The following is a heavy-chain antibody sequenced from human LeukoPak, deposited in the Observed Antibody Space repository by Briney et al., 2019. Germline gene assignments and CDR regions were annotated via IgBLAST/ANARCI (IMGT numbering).Heavy chain of an antibody. D-gene: IGHD5-18*01. V-gene: IGHV4-4*07. CDR2: IYTSGST. Sequence: SETLSLTCTVSGNSFGDYYWSWIRQPAGKGLEWIGRIYTSGSTNYNPYLKSRVTISVDTSKNQFSLKLSSVTAADAAVYSCARVDTLMADDAFDIWGQGTMVTVSS. CDR1: GNSFGDYY. CDR3: ARVDTLMADDAFDI. J-gene: IGHJ3*02.